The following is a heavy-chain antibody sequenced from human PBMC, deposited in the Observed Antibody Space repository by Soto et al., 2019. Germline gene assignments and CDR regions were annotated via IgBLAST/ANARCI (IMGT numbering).Heavy chain of an antibody. CDR1: GFTFSSYG. CDR3: ARVSTDYYDSSGYPPDY. Sequence: QVQLVESGGGVVQPGRSLRLSCAASGFTFSSYGMHWVRQAPGKGLEWVAVIWYDGSNKYYADSVKGRFTISRDNSKNTLYLQMNSLRAEDTAVYYCARVSTDYYDSSGYPPDYWGQGTLVTVSS. D-gene: IGHD3-22*01. J-gene: IGHJ4*02. V-gene: IGHV3-33*01. CDR2: IWYDGSNK.